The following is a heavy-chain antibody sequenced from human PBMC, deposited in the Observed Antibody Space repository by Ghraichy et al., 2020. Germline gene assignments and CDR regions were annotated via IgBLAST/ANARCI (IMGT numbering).Heavy chain of an antibody. CDR1: GGSINNHF. J-gene: IGHJ6*02. Sequence: SETLSPTCTVSGGSINNHFWTWIRQPPGKGLECIGYMSYGGSTRYNPTLKSRVTMSLDTSKNQFSLNLRSVIAADAAVYYCAREALPVDDSRDYYGSGGYFYYGMDVWGQGITVTVSS. V-gene: IGHV4-59*11. CDR2: MSYGGST. D-gene: IGHD3-22*01. CDR3: AREALPVDDSRDYYGSGGYFYYGMDV.